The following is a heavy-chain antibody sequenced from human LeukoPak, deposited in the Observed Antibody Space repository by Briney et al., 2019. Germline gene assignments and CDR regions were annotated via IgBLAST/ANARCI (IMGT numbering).Heavy chain of an antibody. D-gene: IGHD5-18*01. CDR2: IYHSGST. CDR1: GGSISSGGYY. V-gene: IGHV4-30-2*01. Sequence: TASETLSLTCTVSGGSISSGGYYWSWIRQPPGKGLEWIGYIYHSGSTYYNPSLKSRVTISVDRSKNQFSLKLSSVTAADTAVYYCARRYSYGQRYFVYWGQGTLVSVSS. J-gene: IGHJ4*02. CDR3: ARRYSYGQRYFVY.